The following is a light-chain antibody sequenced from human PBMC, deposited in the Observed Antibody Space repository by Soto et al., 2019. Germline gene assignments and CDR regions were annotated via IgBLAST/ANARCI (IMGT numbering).Light chain of an antibody. CDR2: GDS. J-gene: IGLJ3*02. CDR3: ATWDDSLDGGL. CDR1: SSNIGSKT. V-gene: IGLV1-44*01. Sequence: QSVLTQPPSVSGTPGQGVSISCSGSSSNIGSKTVIWYQHLPGTAPKLLIYGDSQRPLGVPGRFSGSKSGTSAYLAISGLQSEDEAEYYCATWDDSLDGGLFGGGTKVTVL.